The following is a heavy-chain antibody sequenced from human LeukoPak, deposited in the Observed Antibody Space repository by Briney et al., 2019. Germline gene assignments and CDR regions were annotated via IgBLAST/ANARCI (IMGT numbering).Heavy chain of an antibody. J-gene: IGHJ4*02. V-gene: IGHV4-34*01. Sequence: PSETLSLTCAVYRGSFSGYYWSWIRQPPGRRPEWIGEIDHNGNTNYNPSVMGPVSISADTSNNKFSLKVSSMTAADTAVYFCARGRLVAEYVFDYWGQGTLVTVSS. D-gene: IGHD3-16*01. CDR1: RGSFSGYY. CDR2: IDHNGNT. CDR3: ARGRLVAEYVFDY.